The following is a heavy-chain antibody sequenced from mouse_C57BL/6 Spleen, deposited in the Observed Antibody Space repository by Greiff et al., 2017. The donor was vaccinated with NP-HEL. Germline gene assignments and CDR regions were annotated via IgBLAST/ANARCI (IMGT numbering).Heavy chain of an antibody. CDR3: AREGGFITTVVEYFDV. D-gene: IGHD1-1*01. CDR1: GYTFTSYG. J-gene: IGHJ1*03. V-gene: IGHV1-81*01. Sequence: QVQLQQSGAELARPGASVKLSCKASGYTFTSYGISWVKQRTGQGLEWIGEIYPRSGNTYYNEKFKGKATLTADKSSSTAYMELRSLTSEDSAVYFCAREGGFITTVVEYFDVWGTGTTVTVSS. CDR2: IYPRSGNT.